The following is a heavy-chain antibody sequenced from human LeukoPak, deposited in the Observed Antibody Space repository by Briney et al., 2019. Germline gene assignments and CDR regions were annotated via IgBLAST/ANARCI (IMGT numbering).Heavy chain of an antibody. D-gene: IGHD2-21*02. J-gene: IGHJ4*02. CDR3: ARADTYCGGDCWGY. Sequence: PSETLSLTCTVSGGSISSYYWSWIRQPPGKGLEWIGYIYYSGSTNYNPSLKSRVTISVDTSKNQFSLKLSSVTAADTAVYYCARADTYCGGDCWGYWGQGTLVTVSS. V-gene: IGHV4-59*01. CDR2: IYYSGST. CDR1: GGSISSYY.